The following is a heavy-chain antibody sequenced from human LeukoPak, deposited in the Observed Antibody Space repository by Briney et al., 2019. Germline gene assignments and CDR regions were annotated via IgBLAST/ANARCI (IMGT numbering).Heavy chain of an antibody. J-gene: IGHJ6*04. CDR1: GFIFDDHG. V-gene: IGHV3-20*04. D-gene: IGHD1-7*01. CDR3: ARADWNYFSGGQELDV. Sequence: GGSLRLSCAASGFIFDDHGMNWVRQAPGKGLEWVSGINWSGGSTSYADSVKGRFTISRDNAKNSLYLQMNSLRAEDTALYYCARADWNYFSGGQELDVWGKGTTVTVSS. CDR2: INWSGGST.